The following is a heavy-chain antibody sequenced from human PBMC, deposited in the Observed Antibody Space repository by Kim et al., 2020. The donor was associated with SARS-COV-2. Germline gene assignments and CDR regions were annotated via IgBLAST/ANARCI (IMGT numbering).Heavy chain of an antibody. Sequence: LSLTCAASGFTFSSYGMNWVRQAPGKGLEWVAVISYDGSNKYYADSVKGRFTISRDNSKNTLYLQMNSLRAEDTAVYYCARDSSGWYLEGVDYWGQGTLVTVSS. CDR1: GFTFSSYG. D-gene: IGHD6-19*01. J-gene: IGHJ4*02. V-gene: IGHV3-33*05. CDR2: ISYDGSNK. CDR3: ARDSSGWYLEGVDY.